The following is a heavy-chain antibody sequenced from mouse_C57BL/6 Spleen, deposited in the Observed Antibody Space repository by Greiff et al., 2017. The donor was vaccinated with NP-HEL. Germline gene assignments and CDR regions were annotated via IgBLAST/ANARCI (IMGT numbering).Heavy chain of an antibody. CDR3: ARGSNYFDY. Sequence: QVQPQQPGAELVRPGTSVKLSCKASGYTFTSYWMHWVKRRPGQGLEWIGVIDPSDSYTNYNQKFKGKATLTVDTSSSTAYMQLSSLTSEDSAVYYCARGSNYFDYWGQGTTLTVSS. V-gene: IGHV1-59*01. CDR1: GYTFTSYW. CDR2: IDPSDSYT. J-gene: IGHJ2*01. D-gene: IGHD5-1*01.